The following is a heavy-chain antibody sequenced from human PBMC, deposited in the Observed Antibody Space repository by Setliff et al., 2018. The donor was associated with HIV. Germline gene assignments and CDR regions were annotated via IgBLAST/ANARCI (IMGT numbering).Heavy chain of an antibody. J-gene: IGHJ4*02. V-gene: IGHV4-39*07. D-gene: IGHD2-21*02. Sequence: SETLSLTCTVSGGSVSSSSYYWVWIRQPPGKGLEWIGSVFSSGSTYYTPSLKSRVTISVDTSKNRFSLNLYSVTAADTAVYYCARDQGVVTPLDSWGQGTLVTVSS. CDR2: VFSSGST. CDR3: ARDQGVVTPLDS. CDR1: GGSVSSSSYY.